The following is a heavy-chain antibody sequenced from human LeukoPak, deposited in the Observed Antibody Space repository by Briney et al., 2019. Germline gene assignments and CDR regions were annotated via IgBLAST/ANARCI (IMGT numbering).Heavy chain of an antibody. J-gene: IGHJ6*03. CDR3: ANHPPYCSGGSCYSNYYYYYMDV. CDR2: ISGSCGST. CDR1: GFTFSSYA. Sequence: HTGGSLRLSCAASGFTFSSYAMSWVRQAQGKGLEWVSAISGSCGSTYYADSVKGRFTISRDNSKTTLYLQMNSLRAEDTAVYYCANHPPYCSGGSCYSNYYYYYMDVWGKGTTVTVSS. V-gene: IGHV3-23*01. D-gene: IGHD2-15*01.